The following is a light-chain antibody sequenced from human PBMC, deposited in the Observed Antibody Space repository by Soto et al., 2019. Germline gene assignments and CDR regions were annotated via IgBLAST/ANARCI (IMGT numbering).Light chain of an antibody. Sequence: EIVLTQSSGTLSLSPGERATLSCRASQSVSSSYLAWYQQKPGQAPRLLIYAASSRATGIPDRFSGSGSGTDFTLTISRLEPEDFAVYYWQQYGSSPPYTFGQGTKLEI. CDR1: QSVSSSY. CDR2: AAS. J-gene: IGKJ2*01. CDR3: QQYGSSPPYT. V-gene: IGKV3-20*01.